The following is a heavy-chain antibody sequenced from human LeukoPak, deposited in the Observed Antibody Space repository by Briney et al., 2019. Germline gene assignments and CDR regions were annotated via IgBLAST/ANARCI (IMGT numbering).Heavy chain of an antibody. D-gene: IGHD6-19*01. CDR1: GGSFSGYY. CDR3: ARYSSGWYIGY. Sequence: SETLSLTCAVCGGSFSGYYWSWLGQPPGKGREWIGEINHSGSTNYNPALTSRVTISVDTSKNQFSLKLSSVTAADTAVYYCARYSSGWYIGYWGQGTLVTVSS. J-gene: IGHJ4*02. CDR2: INHSGST. V-gene: IGHV4-34*01.